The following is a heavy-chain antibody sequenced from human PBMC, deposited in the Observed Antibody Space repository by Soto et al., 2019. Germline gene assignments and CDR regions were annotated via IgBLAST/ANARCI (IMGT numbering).Heavy chain of an antibody. J-gene: IGHJ4*02. CDR2: IKEDGSSK. CDR3: VSENCYVFDH. CDR1: GINFNDYW. D-gene: IGHD3-16*01. Sequence: GGSLRLSCAASGINFNDYWMSWVRQAPGKGLEWVANIKEDGSSKYYVDSVKGRFTISRDNAKNSLYLQMNSLRAEDTALYYCVSENCYVFDHWGQGTPVTVSS. V-gene: IGHV3-7*03.